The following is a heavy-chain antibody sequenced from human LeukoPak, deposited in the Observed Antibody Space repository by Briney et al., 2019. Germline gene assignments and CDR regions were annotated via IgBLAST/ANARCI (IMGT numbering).Heavy chain of an antibody. Sequence: PSQTLSLTCAVSGGSICSGGYSWSWIRQPPGKGLEWIGYIYHSGSTYYNPSLKSRVTISVDRSKNQFSLKLSSVTAADAAVFYCARVWGGSYFDYWGQGTLVTVSS. CDR1: GGSICSGGYS. CDR3: ARVWGGSYFDY. J-gene: IGHJ4*02. CDR2: IYHSGST. V-gene: IGHV4-30-2*01. D-gene: IGHD1-26*01.